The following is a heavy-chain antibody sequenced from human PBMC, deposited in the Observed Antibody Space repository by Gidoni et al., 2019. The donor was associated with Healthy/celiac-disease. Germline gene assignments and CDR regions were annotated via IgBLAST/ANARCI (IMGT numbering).Heavy chain of an antibody. CDR2: IFSYDEK. CDR3: ARAAAGTLGWFDP. J-gene: IGHJ5*02. V-gene: IGHV2-26*01. Sequence: QVTLKESGPVLVKPTETLTLPCNVSGFSLSNARMGVSWIRQPPGKALEWLAHIFSYDEKSYRTSLKSRLTISKDTSKSQVVLTMTNMDPVDTATYYCARAAAGTLGWFDPWGQGTLVTVSS. D-gene: IGHD6-13*01. CDR1: GFSLSNARMG.